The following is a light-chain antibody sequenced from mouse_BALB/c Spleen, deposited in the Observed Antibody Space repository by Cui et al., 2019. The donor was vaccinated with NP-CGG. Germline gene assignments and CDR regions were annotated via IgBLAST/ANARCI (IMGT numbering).Light chain of an antibody. Sequence: DVVTQESAPTTSPGETVTLTCRSNTGAVTTSNYANWVQEKPDHLFTGLIGGTNNRAPGVPARFSGFLIGDKAALTITGAQTEDEAIYFCALWYSNHWVFGGGTKLTVL. V-gene: IGLV1*01. CDR2: GTN. CDR3: ALWYSNHWV. J-gene: IGLJ1*01. CDR1: TGAVTTSNY.